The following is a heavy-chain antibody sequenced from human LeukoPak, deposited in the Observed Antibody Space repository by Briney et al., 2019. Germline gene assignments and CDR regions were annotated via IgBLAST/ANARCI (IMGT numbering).Heavy chain of an antibody. CDR3: ARVSSSGWYFDY. CDR1: GLTFRNYG. V-gene: IGHV3-33*01. CDR2: IWYDGSNK. D-gene: IGHD6-19*01. Sequence: GKSLRLSCAASGLTFRNYGMHWVRQAPGKGLEWVAVIWYDGSNKYYADSVKGRFTISRDNSKNTLYLQMNSLRAEDTAVYYCARVSSSGWYFDYWGQGTLVTVSS. J-gene: IGHJ4*02.